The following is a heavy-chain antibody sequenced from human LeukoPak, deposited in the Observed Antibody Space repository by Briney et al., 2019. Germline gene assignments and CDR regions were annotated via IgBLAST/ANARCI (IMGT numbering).Heavy chain of an antibody. CDR3: ARSEDIVVVPAAILGDYYYYYMDV. J-gene: IGHJ6*03. CDR1: GGTFSSCA. Sequence: SVKVSCKASGGTFSSCAISWVRQAPGQGLEWMGGIIPIFGTANYAQKFQGRVTITTDESTSTAYMELSSLRSEDTAVYYCARSEDIVVVPAAILGDYYYYYMDVWGKGTTVTVSS. CDR2: IIPIFGTA. V-gene: IGHV1-69*05. D-gene: IGHD2-2*02.